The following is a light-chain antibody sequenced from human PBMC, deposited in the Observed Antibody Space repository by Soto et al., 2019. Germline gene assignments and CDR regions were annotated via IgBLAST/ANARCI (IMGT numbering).Light chain of an antibody. CDR2: AAS. V-gene: IGKV1-27*01. Sequence: EIQMTQSPSSLSASVGDRVTITCRASQGTSSYLAWYQQKPGKVPKLLIYAASTLQSGVPSRFSGSGSGTDFTLTISSLQPDDFATYYCQHYETYPWTFGQGTKVDIK. J-gene: IGKJ1*01. CDR1: QGTSSY. CDR3: QHYETYPWT.